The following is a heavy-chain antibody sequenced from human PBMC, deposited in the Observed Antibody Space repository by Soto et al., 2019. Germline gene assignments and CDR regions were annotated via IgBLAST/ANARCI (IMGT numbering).Heavy chain of an antibody. CDR2: ISASGSST. D-gene: IGHD5-18*01. CDR3: AKDGQPNVQLWYYFDY. Sequence: HPGGSLRLSCAASGFTFGTYAMSWVRQAPGKGLEWVSAISASGSSTYYAESVKGRLTISRDNSKNTLYLQMNRLRAEDTAVYYCAKDGQPNVQLWYYFDYWGQGTLVTVSS. V-gene: IGHV3-23*01. J-gene: IGHJ4*02. CDR1: GFTFGTYA.